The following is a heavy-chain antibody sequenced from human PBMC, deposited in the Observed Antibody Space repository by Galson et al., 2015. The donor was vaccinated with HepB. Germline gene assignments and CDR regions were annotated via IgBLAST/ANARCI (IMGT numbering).Heavy chain of an antibody. Sequence: LRLSCAASGFTFSSYAMHWVRQAPGKGLEWVAVISYDGSNKYYADSVKGRFTISRDNSKNTLYLQMNSLRAEDTAVYYCARGGCTNGVCYTPFDYWGQGTLATVSS. V-gene: IGHV3-30-3*01. J-gene: IGHJ4*02. CDR3: ARGGCTNGVCYTPFDY. CDR1: GFTFSSYA. D-gene: IGHD2-8*01. CDR2: ISYDGSNK.